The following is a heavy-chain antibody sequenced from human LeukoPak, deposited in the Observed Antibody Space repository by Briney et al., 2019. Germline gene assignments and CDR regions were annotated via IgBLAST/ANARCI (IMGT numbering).Heavy chain of an antibody. V-gene: IGHV3-7*03. Sequence: GGSLRLSCAASGFTFSSYWMSWVRQAPGKGLEWVANIKQDGSVKNSVDSMKGRFTISRDNTKNSLYLEMNSLKAEDTAVYYCGGGGGHFDLWGQGTLVTVSS. D-gene: IGHD3-16*01. J-gene: IGHJ4*02. CDR3: GGGGGHFDL. CDR1: GFTFSSYW. CDR2: IKQDGSVK.